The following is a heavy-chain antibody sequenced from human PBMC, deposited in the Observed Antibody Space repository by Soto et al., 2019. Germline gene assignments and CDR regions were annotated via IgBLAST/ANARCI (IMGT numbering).Heavy chain of an antibody. CDR3: ARERYRYDRSGYYRPDY. V-gene: IGHV1-69*06. Sequence: QVQLVQSGAEVKKPGSSVKVSCKASGDTFSSYAISWVRQAPGQGLEWMGGIIPILGTPNYAQKFQGRVTISADKSTSTAYMELSSLRSEDTAVYYCARERYRYDRSGYYRPDYWGQGTLVTVSS. J-gene: IGHJ4*02. CDR1: GDTFSSYA. D-gene: IGHD3-22*01. CDR2: IIPILGTP.